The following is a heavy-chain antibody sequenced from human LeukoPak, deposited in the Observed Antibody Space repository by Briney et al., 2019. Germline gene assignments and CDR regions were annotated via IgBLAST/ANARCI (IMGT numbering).Heavy chain of an antibody. CDR3: ARVPRYYYYYYMDV. J-gene: IGHJ6*03. CDR1: GGSISSYY. V-gene: IGHV4-59*01. CDR2: IYYSGST. Sequence: SETLSLTCTVSGGSISSYYWSWIRQPPGKGLEWIGYIYYSGSTNYNPSLKSRVTISVDASKNQFSLKLSSVTAADTAVYYCARVPRYYYYYYMDVWGKGTTVTVSS.